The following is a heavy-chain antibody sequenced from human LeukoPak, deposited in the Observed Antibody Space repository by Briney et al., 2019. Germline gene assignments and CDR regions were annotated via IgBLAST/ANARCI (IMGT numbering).Heavy chain of an antibody. CDR3: ARDHWSHYYGSGGQNCFDP. CDR1: GYTFTTYG. D-gene: IGHD3-10*01. Sequence: VASVKVSCKASGYTFTTYGISWVRQAPGQGLEWMGWISPYNGYTNYAQKLQGRVTMTTDTSTNTAYMDLRSLRSDDTAVYYCARDHWSHYYGSGGQNCFDPWGQGTLVIVSS. V-gene: IGHV1-18*01. CDR2: ISPYNGYT. J-gene: IGHJ5*02.